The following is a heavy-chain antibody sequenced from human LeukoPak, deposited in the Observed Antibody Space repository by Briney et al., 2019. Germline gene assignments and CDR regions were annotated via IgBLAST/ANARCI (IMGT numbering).Heavy chain of an antibody. D-gene: IGHD3-10*02. Sequence: ASVKVSCKASGYTFTSYDIKWVRQATGQGLEWMGWMNPNSGNTGYAQKFQGRVTMTRNTSISTAYMELSSLRSEDTAVYYCARGWGITMFERNFDYWGQGTLVTVSS. J-gene: IGHJ4*02. CDR1: GYTFTSYD. V-gene: IGHV1-8*01. CDR3: ARGWGITMFERNFDY. CDR2: MNPNSGNT.